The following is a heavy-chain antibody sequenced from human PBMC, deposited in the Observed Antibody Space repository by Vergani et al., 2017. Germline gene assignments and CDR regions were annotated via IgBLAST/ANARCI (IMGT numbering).Heavy chain of an antibody. V-gene: IGHV3-30*18. J-gene: IGHJ6*03. Sequence: QVQLVESGGGVVQPGRSLRLSCAASGFTFSSYGMHWVRQAPGKGLEWVAVISYDGSNKYYADSVKGRFTISRDNSKNTLYLQMNSLRAEDTAVYYCAKGGGRIAARPNNYYYYYMDVWGKGTTVTVSS. D-gene: IGHD6-6*01. CDR1: GFTFSSYG. CDR3: AKGGGRIAARPNNYYYYYMDV. CDR2: ISYDGSNK.